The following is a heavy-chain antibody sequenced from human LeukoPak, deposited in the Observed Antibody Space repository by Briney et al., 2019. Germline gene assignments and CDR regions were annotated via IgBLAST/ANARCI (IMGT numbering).Heavy chain of an antibody. CDR2: IYHSGST. CDR1: GGSISSGGYS. D-gene: IGHD6-13*01. V-gene: IGHV4-30-2*01. J-gene: IGHJ4*02. Sequence: SETLSLTCAVSGGSISSGGYSWSWIRQPPGKGLEWIGYIYHSGSTYYNPSLKSRVTISVDTSKNQFSLKLSSVTAADTAVYYCARGTTGYSSSWFDYWGQGTLVTVSS. CDR3: ARGTTGYSSSWFDY.